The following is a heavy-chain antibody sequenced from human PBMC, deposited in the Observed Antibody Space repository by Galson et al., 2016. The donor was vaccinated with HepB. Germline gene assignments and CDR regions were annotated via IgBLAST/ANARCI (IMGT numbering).Heavy chain of an antibody. CDR1: GFTFRTYA. CDR3: AKESLFDLDSSGYFDH. Sequence: SLRLSCAASGFTFRTYAMSWVRQAPGRGLEWVSEISGSGDSTYYADSVKGRFTISRDNSKNTLYLQMKSLRADDTAIYYCAKESLFDLDSSGYFDHWGQGTLITVSS. V-gene: IGHV3-23*01. D-gene: IGHD3-22*01. J-gene: IGHJ4*02. CDR2: ISGSGDST.